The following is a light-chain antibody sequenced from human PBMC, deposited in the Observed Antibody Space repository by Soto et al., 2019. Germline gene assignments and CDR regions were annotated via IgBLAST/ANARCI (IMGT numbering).Light chain of an antibody. CDR3: SSFTSSYTLV. Sequence: QSALTQPASVSGSPGQSVTISCTGTSSDVGGYNYVSWYQQHPGRAPKLMIYEVSYRPSGVSNRFSGSKSGNTASLTISGLQAEDEADYYCSSFTSSYTLVLGTGTKVTV. V-gene: IGLV2-14*01. CDR2: EVS. J-gene: IGLJ1*01. CDR1: SSDVGGYNY.